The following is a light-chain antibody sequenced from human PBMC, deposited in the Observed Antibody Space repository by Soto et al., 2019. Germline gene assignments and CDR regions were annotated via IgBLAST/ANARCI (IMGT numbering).Light chain of an antibody. Sequence: EIVMTQSPVTLSVSPGERAALSCRASQSVGGYLAWYQQKPGQAPRLVIHGASTRATGIPPRFSGSGSGTEFTLTISRLQSEDLAVYYCHQYSDWPYTFGQGTKLEIK. V-gene: IGKV3-15*01. J-gene: IGKJ2*01. CDR2: GAS. CDR1: QSVGGY. CDR3: HQYSDWPYT.